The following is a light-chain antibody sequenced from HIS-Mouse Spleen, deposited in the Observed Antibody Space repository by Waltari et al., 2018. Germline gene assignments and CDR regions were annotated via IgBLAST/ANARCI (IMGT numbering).Light chain of an antibody. CDR1: SSDVGGYNY. J-gene: IGLJ2*01. V-gene: IGLV2-14*03. Sequence: QSALTQPASVSGSPGQSIPISCTGTSSDVGGYNYVSWYQQHTGNAPKLMIYDVSNRPSGVSNRFSGSKSGNTASLTISGLQAEDEADYYCSSYTSSSTQVVFGGGTKLTVL. CDR2: DVS. CDR3: SSYTSSSTQVV.